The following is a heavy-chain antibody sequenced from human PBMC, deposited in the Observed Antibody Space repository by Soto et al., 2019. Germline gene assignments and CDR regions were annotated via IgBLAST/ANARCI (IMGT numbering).Heavy chain of an antibody. CDR1: GYSFTSYW. J-gene: IGHJ4*02. CDR3: ARQEAAAGTGDYFDY. CDR2: IYPGDSDT. V-gene: IGHV5-51*01. D-gene: IGHD6-13*01. Sequence: GESLKISCKGSGYSFTSYWIGWVRQMPGKGLEWMGIIYPGDSDTRYSPSFQGQVTISADKSISTAYLQWSSLKASDTAMYYCARQEAAAGTGDYFDYWGQGTLVTVSS.